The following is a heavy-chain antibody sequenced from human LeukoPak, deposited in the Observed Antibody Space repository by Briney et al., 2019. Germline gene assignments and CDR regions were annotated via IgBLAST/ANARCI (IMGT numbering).Heavy chain of an antibody. Sequence: SETLSLTCTVSGGSISSYYWSWIRQPPGKGLEWIGYIYYSGSTNYNPSLKSRVTISVDTSKNQFSLKLSSVTAADTAVYYCARDDSSGWYPGAFDIWGQGTMVIVSS. CDR1: GGSISSYY. CDR2: IYYSGST. D-gene: IGHD6-19*01. J-gene: IGHJ3*02. V-gene: IGHV4-59*01. CDR3: ARDDSSGWYPGAFDI.